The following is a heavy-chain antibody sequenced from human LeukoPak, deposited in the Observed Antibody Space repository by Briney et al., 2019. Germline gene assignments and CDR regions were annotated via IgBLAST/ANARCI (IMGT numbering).Heavy chain of an antibody. D-gene: IGHD3-16*02. CDR2: INTATGNP. Sequence: GASVKVSCKASGYTFRSYAMHWVRQAPGQGLEWMGRINTATGNPTYAQGFTGRFVFSLDTSLSTAYLQISSLKAEDTAVYYCARRVSFPPYYMDVWGKGTTVTVSS. CDR3: ARRVSFPPYYMDV. J-gene: IGHJ6*03. CDR1: GYTFRSYA. V-gene: IGHV7-4-1*02.